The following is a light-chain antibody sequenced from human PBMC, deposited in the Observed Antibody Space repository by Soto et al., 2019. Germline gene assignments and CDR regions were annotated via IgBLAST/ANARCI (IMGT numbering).Light chain of an antibody. J-gene: IGLJ3*02. CDR3: QSYDSSLSGSGV. CDR1: SSNIGAGYD. CDR2: GNS. Sequence: QSVLTQPPSVSGAPGQRVTISCTGSSSNIGAGYDVHWYQQLPGTAPKLLIYGNSNRPSGVPDRFSGSKSGTSASLAITGRQAEDEADDYCQSYDSSLSGSGVFGGGTQLTVL. V-gene: IGLV1-40*01.